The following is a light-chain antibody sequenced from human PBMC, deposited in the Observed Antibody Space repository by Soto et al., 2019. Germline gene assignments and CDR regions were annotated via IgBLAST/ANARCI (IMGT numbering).Light chain of an antibody. V-gene: IGKV3-15*01. J-gene: IGKJ1*01. Sequence: DRVMTQSPATLSVSPGDRATLSCRASQTISSNLAWYQQKPGQAPRRLIHSASTRATGSPARFSGSGSGTEFTLTISSLQSEDFAVYYCQQYHNWPWTFGQGTEVEIK. CDR3: QQYHNWPWT. CDR2: SAS. CDR1: QTISSN.